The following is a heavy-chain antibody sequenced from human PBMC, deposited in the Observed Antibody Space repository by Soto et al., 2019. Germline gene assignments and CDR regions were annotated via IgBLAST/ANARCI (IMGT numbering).Heavy chain of an antibody. Sequence: GASVKVSCKASGYTFTSYYMHWVRQAPGQGLEWMGIINPSGGSTSYAQKFQGRFTISRDDSKSIAYLQMNSLKTEDTAVYYCTRDDTAMVPSSYWGQGTLVTVSS. CDR2: INPSGGST. J-gene: IGHJ4*02. CDR3: TRDDTAMVPSSY. V-gene: IGHV1-46*03. D-gene: IGHD5-18*01. CDR1: GYTFTSYY.